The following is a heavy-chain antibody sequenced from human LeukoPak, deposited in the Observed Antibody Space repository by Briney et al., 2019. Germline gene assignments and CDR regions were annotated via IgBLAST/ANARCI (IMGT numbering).Heavy chain of an antibody. Sequence: SQTLSLTCTVSGGSISGGGYYWSWIRQPPGKGLEWIGYIYHSGSTYYNTSLKSRVTISVDRTKNQFSLKLSSVTAEDTAVYYCARLGGNFWSGYISFDCWGQGTLVTASS. CDR1: GGSISGGGYY. CDR2: IYHSGST. D-gene: IGHD3-3*01. CDR3: ARLGGNFWSGYISFDC. J-gene: IGHJ4*02. V-gene: IGHV4-30-2*01.